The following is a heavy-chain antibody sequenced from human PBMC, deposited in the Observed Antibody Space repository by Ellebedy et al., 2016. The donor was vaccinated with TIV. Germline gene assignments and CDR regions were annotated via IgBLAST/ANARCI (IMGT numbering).Heavy chain of an antibody. CDR3: TTDNTPAGHVQ. D-gene: IGHD2-15*01. CDR1: GFTFMNAW. Sequence: GGSLRLXXATSGFTFMNAWMSWVRQAPGKGLEWVGRIRSKTDGGATDYAAPLKGRVTISRDDSRDTLHLQMNSLRTEDTAMYYCTTDNTPAGHVQWGQGTLVTVSS. J-gene: IGHJ4*02. CDR2: IRSKTDGGAT. V-gene: IGHV3-15*01.